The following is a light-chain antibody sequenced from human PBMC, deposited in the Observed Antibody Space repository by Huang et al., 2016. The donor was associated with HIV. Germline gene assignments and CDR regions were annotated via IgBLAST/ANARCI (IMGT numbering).Light chain of an antibody. CDR1: QSVSSN. Sequence: EIVMTQSPDTLSVSPGGRATLSCRASQSVSSNLGWYQQKPGQAPRLLIYGASTRATGIPARCSGSGSGTEFTLTISTLQSEDFAVYYCQQYNNWPITFGPGTKVDIK. CDR3: QQYNNWPIT. J-gene: IGKJ3*01. CDR2: GAS. V-gene: IGKV3-15*01.